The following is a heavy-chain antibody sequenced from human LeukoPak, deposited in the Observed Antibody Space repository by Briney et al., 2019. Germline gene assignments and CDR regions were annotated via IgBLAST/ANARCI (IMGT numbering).Heavy chain of an antibody. CDR3: ARGDCSGGSCYSFDY. CDR2: IKQDGSET. Sequence: GGSLRLSCAASGFTFSRYWMSWVRQAPGKGLEWVANIKQDGSETYYVDSVKGRFTISRDNAKNSLYLQINSLRAEDTAVYSCARGDCSGGSCYSFDYWGQGTLVAVSS. CDR1: GFTFSRYW. D-gene: IGHD2-15*01. J-gene: IGHJ4*02. V-gene: IGHV3-7*01.